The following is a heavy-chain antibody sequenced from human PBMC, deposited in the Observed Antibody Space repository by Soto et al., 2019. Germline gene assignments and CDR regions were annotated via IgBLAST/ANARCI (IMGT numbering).Heavy chain of an antibody. CDR1: GGSISSYY. V-gene: IGHV4-59*01. Sequence: QVQLQESGPGLVKPSETLSLTCTVSGGSISSYYWSWIRQPPGKGLEWIGYIYYSGSTNYNPSLKSRVTISVDTSKRQFSRKLSSVTAADTAVYYCARGGWSGGSCYLDYWGQGTLVTVSS. J-gene: IGHJ4*02. CDR3: ARGGWSGGSCYLDY. D-gene: IGHD2-15*01. CDR2: IYYSGST.